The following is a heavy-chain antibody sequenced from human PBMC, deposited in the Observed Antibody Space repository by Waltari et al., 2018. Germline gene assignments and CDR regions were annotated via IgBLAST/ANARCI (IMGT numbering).Heavy chain of an antibody. V-gene: IGHV6-1*01. D-gene: IGHD6-13*01. Sequence: QVQLQQSGPGLVKPSQTLSLTCAISGDSVSSNSAAWNWIRQSPSRGLELLGRTYYRSKWYNDYAVSVKSRITINPDTSKNQFSLQLNSVTPEDTAVYYCARDPSISSSWYYYYYGMDVWGQGTTVTVSS. CDR3: ARDPSISSSWYYYYYGMDV. CDR2: TYYRSKWYN. J-gene: IGHJ6*02. CDR1: GDSVSSNSAA.